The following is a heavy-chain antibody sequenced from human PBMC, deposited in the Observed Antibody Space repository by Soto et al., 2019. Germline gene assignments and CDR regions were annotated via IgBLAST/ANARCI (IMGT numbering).Heavy chain of an antibody. D-gene: IGHD6-13*01. V-gene: IGHV6-1*01. CDR1: GGSVSSNSAA. J-gene: IGHJ6*02. CDR2: TYYRSKWYN. Sequence: SQTLSLTCAISGGSVSSNSAAWNWIRQSPSRGLEWLGRTYYRSKWYNDYAVSVKSRITINPDTSKNQFSLQLNSVTPEDTAVYYCARWGEGQQLVSSGMDVWGQGTTVTVSS. CDR3: ARWGEGQQLVSSGMDV.